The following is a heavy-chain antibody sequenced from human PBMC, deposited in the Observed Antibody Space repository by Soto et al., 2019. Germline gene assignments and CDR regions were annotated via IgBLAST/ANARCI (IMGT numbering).Heavy chain of an antibody. CDR1: GFDISDKP. J-gene: IGHJ1*01. V-gene: IGHV3-66*01. CDR3: AREAVLVNAAPEDYFYP. Sequence: HPGGSVRLCCAASGFDISDKPMSWVRRAPGKGLEWVSIIYTGGYTNYADSVKGRFTISRDISKNTLYLQMDSLRAEDTAVYYCAREAVLVNAAPEDYFYPRAQRTSVPVSA. D-gene: IGHD3-3*02. CDR2: IYTGGYT.